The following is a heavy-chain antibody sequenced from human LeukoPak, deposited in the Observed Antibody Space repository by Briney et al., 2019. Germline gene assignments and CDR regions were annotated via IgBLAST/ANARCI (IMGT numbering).Heavy chain of an antibody. V-gene: IGHV3-73*01. J-gene: IGHJ3*02. CDR1: GFTLSGST. CDR2: IRRKVNSYAT. D-gene: IGHD6-13*01. Sequence: PGGSLRLSCAASGFTLSGSTMHWVRQPSGKGLEWVGRIRRKVNSYATAYAASVKGRFTISRDDSKNMAYLQMNSLKTEDTAVYYCIRPERRSEAAYPDAFDIWGQGTMVTVSS. CDR3: IRPERRSEAAYPDAFDI.